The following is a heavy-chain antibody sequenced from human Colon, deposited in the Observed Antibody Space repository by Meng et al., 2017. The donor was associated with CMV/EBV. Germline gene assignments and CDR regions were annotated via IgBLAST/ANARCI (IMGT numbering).Heavy chain of an antibody. CDR2: ISYDGSNK. CDR1: GFTFSSYA. V-gene: IGHV3-30-3*01. CDR3: ARDPWAGRGSYGSLTLSV. D-gene: IGHD5-18*01. Sequence: GGSLRLSCAASGFTFSSYAMHWVRQAPGKGLEWVAVISYDGSNKYYADSVKSRFTISRDNSKNTLYLQMNSLRAEDTAVYYCARDPWAGRGSYGSLTLSVWGQGTLVTVSS. J-gene: IGHJ4*02.